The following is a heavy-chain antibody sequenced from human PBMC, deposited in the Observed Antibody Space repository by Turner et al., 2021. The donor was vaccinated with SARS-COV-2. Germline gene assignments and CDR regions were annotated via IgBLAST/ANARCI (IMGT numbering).Heavy chain of an antibody. V-gene: IGHV3-9*01. CDR3: AKGSGYSYELGFDY. J-gene: IGHJ4*02. Sequence: EVQLVESGGGLVQPGRSLRLSCAASGFTFDDYAMNWVRQAPGKGLEWVSGISGNSGSIGYADSVKGGFTISRDNAKNSLYLQMNSLRAEDTALYYCAKGSGYSYELGFDYWGQGTLVTVSS. CDR2: ISGNSGSI. CDR1: GFTFDDYA. D-gene: IGHD5-18*01.